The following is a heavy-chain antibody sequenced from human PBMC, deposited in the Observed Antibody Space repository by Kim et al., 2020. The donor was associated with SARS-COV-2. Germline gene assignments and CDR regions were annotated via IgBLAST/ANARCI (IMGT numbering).Heavy chain of an antibody. CDR3: ARVPKYPTVWFDY. D-gene: IGHD3-16*01. CDR1: GGSISSTKW. J-gene: IGHJ4*02. Sequence: SETLSLTCAVSGGSISSTKWWSWVRQSPGKGLEWIGEIHYSGSTNYNPSLKSRVTISVDKSKNQFSVSLNSVTAADAAVYYCARVPKYPTVWFDYWGQGT. V-gene: IGHV4-4*02. CDR2: IHYSGST.